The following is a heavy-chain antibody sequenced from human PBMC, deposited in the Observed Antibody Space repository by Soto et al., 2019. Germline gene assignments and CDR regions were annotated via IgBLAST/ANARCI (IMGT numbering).Heavy chain of an antibody. CDR2: ISGSGGST. CDR3: AKDLLGNSQLRYFDLLPSDFDY. V-gene: IGHV3-23*01. Sequence: QPGGSLRLSCAASGFTFNSYAMSWVRQAPGKGLEWVSVISGSGGSTYYADSVKGRFTISRDNSKNTLYLQMNSLRAEDTAVYYCAKDLLGNSQLRYFDLLPSDFDYWGQGTLVTVSS. CDR1: GFTFNSYA. J-gene: IGHJ4*02. D-gene: IGHD3-9*01.